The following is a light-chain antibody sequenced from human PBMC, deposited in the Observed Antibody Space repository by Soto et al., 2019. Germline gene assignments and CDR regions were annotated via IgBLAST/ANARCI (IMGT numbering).Light chain of an antibody. J-gene: IGKJ3*01. CDR1: QGVRSNY. V-gene: IGKV3-20*01. Sequence: EIVLTQSPGTLSLSPGERATLSCRASQGVRSNYLTWYRQKPGQAPRLLIYVASTRATGIPDRFSGSGAGTDFNLTISRLEPEDFAVYYCQQFGSSPFTFGPGTKVDIK. CDR3: QQFGSSPFT. CDR2: VAS.